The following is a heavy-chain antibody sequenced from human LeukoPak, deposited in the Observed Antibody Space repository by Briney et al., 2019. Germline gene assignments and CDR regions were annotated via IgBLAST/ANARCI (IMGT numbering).Heavy chain of an antibody. V-gene: IGHV3-15*01. Sequence: GGSLRLSCAASGFTFSLYWMNWVRQAPGRGLEWVGRIKSKNVGGATDYAAPVKGRFTISRDDSKNTVYLQMNSLKIEDTAVYYCTSHAAFDPWGQGTLVTVSS. CDR2: IKSKNVGGAT. CDR1: GFTFSLYW. J-gene: IGHJ5*02. CDR3: TSHAAFDP.